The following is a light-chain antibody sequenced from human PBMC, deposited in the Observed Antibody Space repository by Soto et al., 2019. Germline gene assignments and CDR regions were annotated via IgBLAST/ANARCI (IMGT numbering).Light chain of an antibody. Sequence: DIQMTQSPSTLSASVGDRVTITSRASQSISSWLAWYQQKPGKAPKLLIYDASSLESGVPSRFSGSGSGTEFTLTISSLQPDDFATYYCQQYHSYSRTFGQGTKVDIK. CDR3: QQYHSYSRT. CDR1: QSISSW. J-gene: IGKJ1*01. CDR2: DAS. V-gene: IGKV1-5*01.